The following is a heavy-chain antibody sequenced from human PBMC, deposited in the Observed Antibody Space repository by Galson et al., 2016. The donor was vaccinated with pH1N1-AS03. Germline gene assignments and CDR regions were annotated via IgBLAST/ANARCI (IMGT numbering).Heavy chain of an antibody. CDR2: IYGGGDT. J-gene: IGHJ4*02. D-gene: IGHD3-16*01. CDR3: AREPWGSTQGEY. CDR1: SSYY. Sequence: SSYYWGWIRQPPGKGLEWISVIYGGGDTFYADSVKGRFAISRDNSKNTVYLQMNSPRVEDTAVYYCAREPWGSTQGEYWGQGTLVTVSS. V-gene: IGHV3-53*01.